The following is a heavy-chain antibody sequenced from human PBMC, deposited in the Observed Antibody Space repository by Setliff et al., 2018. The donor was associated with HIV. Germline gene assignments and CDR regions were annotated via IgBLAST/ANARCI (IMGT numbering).Heavy chain of an antibody. CDR3: ARGLTIFGVATPGIYSFMDV. CDR1: GGSISSSHW. J-gene: IGHJ6*03. V-gene: IGHV4-4*03. Sequence: KLRETLSLTCAVSGGSISSSHWWSWVRQSPGKGLEWIGEIYHSGSTNYNPSLKSRVSISVDKSKNQFSLKLNSVTAADTAVYYCARGLTIFGVATPGIYSFMDVWGKGTTVTVSS. CDR2: IYHSGST. D-gene: IGHD3-3*01.